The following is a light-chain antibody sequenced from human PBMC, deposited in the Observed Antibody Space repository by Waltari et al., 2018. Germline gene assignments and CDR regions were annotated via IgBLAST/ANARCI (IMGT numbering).Light chain of an antibody. CDR2: KDR. J-gene: IGLJ2*01. CDR1: ALPKQY. Sequence: SYELTQPPSVSVSPGQTARITCSGDALPKQYVYWYQQKSGQAPILVMYKDRERPSGIPEGFSGSSSGTTVTLTISGVQAEDEADYHCQSGDNSGTNRVLFGGGTKLTVL. V-gene: IGLV3-25*03. CDR3: QSGDNSGTNRVL.